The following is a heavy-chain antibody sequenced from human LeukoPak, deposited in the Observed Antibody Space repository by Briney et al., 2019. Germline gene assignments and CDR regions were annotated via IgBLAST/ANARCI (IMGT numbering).Heavy chain of an antibody. J-gene: IGHJ6*02. CDR3: AGGRLSYNWNYFNYYYYGMDV. CDR1: GFTFSSYW. V-gene: IGHV3-7*01. CDR2: IKQDGSEK. Sequence: GGSLRLSCAASGFTFSSYWMSWVRQAPGKGLEWVANIKQDGSEKYYVDSVKGRFTISRDNAKNSLYLQMNSLRAEDTAVYYCAGGRLSYNWNYFNYYYYGMDVWGQGTTVTVSS. D-gene: IGHD1-7*01.